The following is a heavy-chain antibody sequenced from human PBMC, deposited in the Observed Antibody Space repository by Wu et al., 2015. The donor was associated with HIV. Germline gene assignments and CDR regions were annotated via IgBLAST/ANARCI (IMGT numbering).Heavy chain of an antibody. CDR3: ARRGSWGDHTNMIRGGLDV. D-gene: IGHD3-10*01. J-gene: IGHJ6*02. CDR2: MNPETGKS. CDR1: GDTFNSYA. Sequence: QVQLVQSGAEVKKPGASVKVSCKASGDTFNSYAISWVRQATGQGLEWLGWMNPETGKSVYAQKFQDRVTMTRNTSISTAYMELSGLKSEDTAVYYCARRGSWGDHTNMIRGGLDVWGRGTTVTVSS. V-gene: IGHV1-8*02.